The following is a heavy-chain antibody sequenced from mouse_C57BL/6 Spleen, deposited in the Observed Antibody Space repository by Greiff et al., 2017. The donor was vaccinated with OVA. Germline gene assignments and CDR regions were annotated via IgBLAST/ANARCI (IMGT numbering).Heavy chain of an antibody. Sequence: QVQLQQPGAELVMPGASVKLSCKASGYTFTSYWMHWVKQRPGQGLEWIGEIDPSDSYTNYNQKFKGKSTLTVDKSSSTAYMQLGSLTSEDSAVYYCARDYGSSLAWFAYWGQGTLVTVSA. CDR2: IDPSDSYT. CDR1: GYTFTSYW. D-gene: IGHD1-1*01. CDR3: ARDYGSSLAWFAY. V-gene: IGHV1-69*01. J-gene: IGHJ3*01.